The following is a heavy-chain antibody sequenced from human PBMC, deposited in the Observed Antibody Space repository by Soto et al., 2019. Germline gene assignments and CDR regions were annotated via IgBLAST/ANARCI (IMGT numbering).Heavy chain of an antibody. CDR3: ARDNKCGEKWAFDY. D-gene: IGHD1-26*01. V-gene: IGHV4-34*01. CDR1: GGSFSGYY. CDR2: IYHSGST. J-gene: IGHJ4*02. Sequence: SETLSLTCAVYGGSFSGYYWSWIRQPPGKGLEWIGEIYHSGSTNYNPSLKSRVTISVDTSKNQFSLKLSSVTAADAAVYYCARDNKCGEKWAFDYWGQGALVTVSS.